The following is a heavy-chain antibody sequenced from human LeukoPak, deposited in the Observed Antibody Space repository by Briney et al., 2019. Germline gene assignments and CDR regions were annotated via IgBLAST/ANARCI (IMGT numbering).Heavy chain of an antibody. CDR1: GLTFRRYA. Sequence: GGSLRLSCAPSGLTFRRYAMSWVRQAPGKGPEWVSDISGSGGRTYYADSVKGRFTISRDISKNTLYLQMNSLRVEDTAVYYCAKDPDDFWSGYYGADAFDIWGQGTMVTVSS. J-gene: IGHJ3*02. CDR3: AKDPDDFWSGYYGADAFDI. CDR2: ISGSGGRT. D-gene: IGHD3-3*01. V-gene: IGHV3-23*01.